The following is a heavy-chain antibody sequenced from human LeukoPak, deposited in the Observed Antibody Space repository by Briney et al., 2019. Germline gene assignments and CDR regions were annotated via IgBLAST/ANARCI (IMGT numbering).Heavy chain of an antibody. V-gene: IGHV1-46*01. D-gene: IGHD6-13*01. CDR3: ARTVDSSSWPWPFDY. CDR1: GYTFTSYY. J-gene: IGHJ4*02. CDR2: INPSGGST. Sequence: ASVKVSCKASGYTFTSYYMHWVRQAPGQGLEWMGIINPSGGSTSYARKFQGRVTMTRDTSTSTVYMELSSLRSRDTAVYYCARTVDSSSWPWPFDYWGQGTLVTVSS.